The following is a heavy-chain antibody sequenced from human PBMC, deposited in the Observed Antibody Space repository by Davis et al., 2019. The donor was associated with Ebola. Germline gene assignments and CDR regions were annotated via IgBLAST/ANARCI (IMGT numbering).Heavy chain of an antibody. V-gene: IGHV3-30*02. CDR2: IRYDGSNK. Sequence: GGSLRLSCAASGFTFSSYGMHWVRQAPGKGLEWVAFIRYDGSNKYYADSVKGRFTISRDNSKNTLYLQMNSLRAEDTAVYYCAKDKSSSWYRGYFDYWGQGTLVTVSS. CDR3: AKDKSSSWYRGYFDY. D-gene: IGHD6-13*01. J-gene: IGHJ4*02. CDR1: GFTFSSYG.